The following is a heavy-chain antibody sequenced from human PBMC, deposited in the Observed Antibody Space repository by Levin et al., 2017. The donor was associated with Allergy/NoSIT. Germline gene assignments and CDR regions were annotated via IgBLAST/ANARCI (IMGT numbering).Heavy chain of an antibody. CDR2: IYYSGST. CDR3: ARPSITMIRGANGYFDL. V-gene: IGHV4-39*01. D-gene: IGHD3-10*01. Sequence: SETLSLTCTVSGGSISSSSYYWGWIRQPPGKGLEWIGSIYYSGSTYYNPSLKSRVTISVDTPKNQFSLKLSSVTAADSAVYYCARPSITMIRGANGYFDLWGRGTLVTVSS. J-gene: IGHJ2*01. CDR1: GGSISSSSYY.